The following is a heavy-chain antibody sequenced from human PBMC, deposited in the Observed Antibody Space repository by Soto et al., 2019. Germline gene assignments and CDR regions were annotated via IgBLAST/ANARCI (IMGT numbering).Heavy chain of an antibody. CDR1: GYTFTGYY. J-gene: IGHJ6*02. D-gene: IGHD1-7*01. CDR2: INPNSGGT. CDR3: ARSPNYEGINYYYYYGMDV. Sequence: QVQLVQSGAEVKKPGASVKVSCKASGYTFTGYYMHWVRQAPGQGLEWMGWINPNSGGTNYAQKFQGWVTMTRDTSISTAYMELSRLRSGDTAVYYCARSPNYEGINYYYYYGMDVWGQGTTVTVSS. V-gene: IGHV1-2*04.